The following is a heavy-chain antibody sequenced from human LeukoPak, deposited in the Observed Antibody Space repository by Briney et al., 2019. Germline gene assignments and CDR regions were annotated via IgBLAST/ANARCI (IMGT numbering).Heavy chain of an antibody. V-gene: IGHV3-23*01. D-gene: IGHD2-15*01. CDR3: ARGRYCSGGSCSGSYFDY. CDR2: ISGSGGST. CDR1: GLTFSSYA. J-gene: IGHJ4*02. Sequence: QPGGSLRLSCAASGLTFSSYAMSWVRQAPGKGLEWVSGISGSGGSTYYADSVKGRFTTSRDNSKNTLYLQMNSLRAEDTALYYCARGRYCSGGSCSGSYFDYWGQGTLVTASS.